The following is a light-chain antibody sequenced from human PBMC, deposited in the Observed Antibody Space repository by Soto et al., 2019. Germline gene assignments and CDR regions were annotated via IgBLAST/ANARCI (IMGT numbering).Light chain of an antibody. CDR3: QQFYDWPWT. CDR1: QSVSSN. V-gene: IGKV3-15*01. J-gene: IGKJ1*01. CDR2: GAS. Sequence: IVMTQSPAALSVSPGERATLSCRASQSVSSNLAWYQQKPGQAPRLLIYGASARATGFPARFSASGSGTEFTLTISSLQSEDFAVYYCQQFYDWPWTFGQGTKVDI.